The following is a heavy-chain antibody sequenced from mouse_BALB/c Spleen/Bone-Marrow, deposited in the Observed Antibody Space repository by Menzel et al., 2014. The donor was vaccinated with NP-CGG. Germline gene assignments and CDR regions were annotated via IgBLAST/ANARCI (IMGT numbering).Heavy chain of an antibody. CDR3: ARGARSAMDY. J-gene: IGHJ4*01. V-gene: IGHV1-80*01. CDR2: IYPGDGDT. CDR1: GYAFSTYW. Sequence: VKLQESGAELVRPESSVKISCKASGYAFSTYWMIWVKQRPGQGLEWIGQIYPGDGDTNYNGKFKGKATLTADKSSSTAYMQLSGLTSEDSAVYFCARGARSAMDYWGQGTSVTVSS.